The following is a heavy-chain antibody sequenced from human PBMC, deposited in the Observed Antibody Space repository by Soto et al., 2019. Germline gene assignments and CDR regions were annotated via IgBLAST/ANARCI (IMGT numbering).Heavy chain of an antibody. Sequence: QVQLVQSGAEVKKPGASVKVSCKASGYIFINYGISWVRQAPGQGLEWMGWINSDNGNTKYAQKFQGRVTMTTDTSPSTVYMERRRVRYHATGAYYSVRDPGPVTTGGWFDPWGQGTLVTVSS. D-gene: IGHD4-17*01. CDR3: VRDPGPVTTGGWFDP. CDR1: GYIFINYG. CDR2: INSDNGNT. J-gene: IGHJ5*02. V-gene: IGHV1-18*01.